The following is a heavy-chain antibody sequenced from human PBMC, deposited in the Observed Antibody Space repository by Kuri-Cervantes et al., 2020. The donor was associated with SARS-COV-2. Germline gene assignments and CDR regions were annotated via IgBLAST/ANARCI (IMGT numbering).Heavy chain of an antibody. Sequence: SETLSLTCTVSGGSISTGSYYWGWIRQPPGKGLEWIGNIFSSGVTFYNPSLASRVTIFVDTSKNQFSLNLTSVTAADTAVYYCARHVRPEITIFGVVITADYFDYWGQGTLVTVSS. J-gene: IGHJ4*02. CDR1: GGSISTGSYY. D-gene: IGHD3-3*01. CDR3: ARHVRPEITIFGVVITADYFDY. CDR2: IFSSGVT. V-gene: IGHV4-39*01.